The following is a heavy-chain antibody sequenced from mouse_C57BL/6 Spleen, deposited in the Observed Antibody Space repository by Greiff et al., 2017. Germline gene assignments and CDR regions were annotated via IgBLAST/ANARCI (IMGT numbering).Heavy chain of an antibody. CDR2: INYDGSST. J-gene: IGHJ2*01. CDR3: ARVLDYGFDY. CDR1: GFTFSDYY. V-gene: IGHV5-16*01. D-gene: IGHD2-4*01. Sequence: EVKLMESEGGLVQPGSSMKLSCTASGFTFSDYYMAWVRQVPEKGLEWVANINYDGSSTYYLDSLKSRFIISRDNAKNILYLQMSSLKSEDTATYYCARVLDYGFDYWGQGTTLTVSS.